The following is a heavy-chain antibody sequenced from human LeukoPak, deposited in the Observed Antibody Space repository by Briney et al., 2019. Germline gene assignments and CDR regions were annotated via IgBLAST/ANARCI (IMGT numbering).Heavy chain of an antibody. CDR2: IYYSGSP. CDR1: GASITDYY. D-gene: IGHD4-23*01. V-gene: IGHV4-59*01. Sequence: PSETLSLTCTVSGASITDYYWSWIRQPPAKGLEWIGYIYYSGSPNYNPSLKSRVTLSLDTSQNQFSLKLTSVTAADTAVYYCAYGGNAYKTGYWGQGTLVTVSS. J-gene: IGHJ4*02. CDR3: AYGGNAYKTGY.